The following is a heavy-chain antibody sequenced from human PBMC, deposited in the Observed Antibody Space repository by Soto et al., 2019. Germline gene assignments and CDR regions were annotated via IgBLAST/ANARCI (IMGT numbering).Heavy chain of an antibody. Sequence: PSETLSLTCTVSGGSISSFYWSWIRQPPGEGLEWIAYISHSGTTNYNPSLKSRVTISGDTSKNQFSLRLSSVTAADTAVYYCARSKWFEELYFPNWFDSWGQGTLVTVST. CDR2: ISHSGTT. V-gene: IGHV4-59*08. J-gene: IGHJ5*01. CDR1: GGSISSFY. CDR3: ARSKWFEELYFPNWFDS. D-gene: IGHD3-10*01.